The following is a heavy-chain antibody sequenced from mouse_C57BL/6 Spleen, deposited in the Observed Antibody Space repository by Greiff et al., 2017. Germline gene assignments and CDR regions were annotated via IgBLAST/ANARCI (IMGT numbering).Heavy chain of an antibody. CDR3: AREEIYYGSWFAY. V-gene: IGHV1-55*01. J-gene: IGHJ3*01. Sequence: QVQLQQSGAELVKPGASVKMSCKASGYTFTSYWITWVKQRPGQGLEWIGDIYPGSGSTNYNEKFKSKATLTVDTSSSTAYMQLSSLTSEDSAVYYCAREEIYYGSWFAYWGQGTLVTVSA. CDR2: IYPGSGST. D-gene: IGHD2-1*01. CDR1: GYTFTSYW.